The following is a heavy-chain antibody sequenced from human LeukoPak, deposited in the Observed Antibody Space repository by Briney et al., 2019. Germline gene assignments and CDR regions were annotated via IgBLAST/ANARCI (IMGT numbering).Heavy chain of an antibody. CDR3: GKTTTGYSSGQKPAWPVDY. Sequence: GGSLRLSCEASGFTFGSFAMYWVRQAPGKGLDWIAGIFGSGGSPHYADSVKGRFTISRDNSKNTVYLQINSLRAEDTAVYYCGKTTTGYSSGQKPAWPVDYWGQGTLVTVSS. J-gene: IGHJ4*02. D-gene: IGHD5-18*01. CDR1: GFTFGSFA. CDR2: IFGSGGSP. V-gene: IGHV3-23*01.